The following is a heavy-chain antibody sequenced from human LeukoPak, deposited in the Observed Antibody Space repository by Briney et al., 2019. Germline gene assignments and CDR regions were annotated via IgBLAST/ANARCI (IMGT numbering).Heavy chain of an antibody. D-gene: IGHD1-1*01. Sequence: SETPSLTCTVSGGSISSYYWSWIRQPPGQGLEWIGYIYYSGSTNYNPSLKSRVTISVDTSKNQFSLKLSCVTAADTAVYYCARHGPRPVLGWFDPWGQGTLVTVSS. CDR1: GGSISSYY. CDR2: IYYSGST. CDR3: ARHGPRPVLGWFDP. V-gene: IGHV4-59*08. J-gene: IGHJ5*02.